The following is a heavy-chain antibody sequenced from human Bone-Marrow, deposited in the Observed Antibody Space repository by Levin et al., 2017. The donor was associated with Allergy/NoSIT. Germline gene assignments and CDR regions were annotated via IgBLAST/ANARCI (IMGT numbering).Heavy chain of an antibody. D-gene: IGHD6-19*01. J-gene: IGHJ5*02. V-gene: IGHV3-23*01. CDR2: ISGSGGST. Sequence: GGSLRLSCAASGFTFSSYAMTWVRQAPGKGLEWVSVISGSGGSTYYADSVKGRFTISRDNSKNTLYLQMNSLRAEDTAVYYCAKDSSGWTLNNWFDPWGQGTLVTVSS. CDR3: AKDSSGWTLNNWFDP. CDR1: GFTFSSYA.